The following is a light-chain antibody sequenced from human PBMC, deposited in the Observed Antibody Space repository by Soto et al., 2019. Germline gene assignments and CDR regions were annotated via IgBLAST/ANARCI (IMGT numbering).Light chain of an antibody. CDR2: DAS. Sequence: IVLTQSPVTLALSPGESAVLSCRASQSVSTSLAWYQHKPGQAPRLFIYDASKRAPGIPARFTGSGSGTDFTLNISILEPEDIAVYYCEVRDVWPSFGQGTKVEIK. CDR1: QSVSTS. V-gene: IGKV3-11*01. CDR3: EVRDVWPS. J-gene: IGKJ1*01.